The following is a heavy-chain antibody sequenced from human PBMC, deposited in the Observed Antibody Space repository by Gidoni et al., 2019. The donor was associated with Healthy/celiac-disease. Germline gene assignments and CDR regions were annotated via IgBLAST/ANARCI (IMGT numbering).Heavy chain of an antibody. V-gene: IGHV4-4*02. D-gene: IGHD3-10*01. Sequence: QVQLQESGPGLVKPSGTLSLTCAVSGGSISSSNWWSWVRQPPGKGLEWIGEIYHSGSTNYNPSLKSRVTISVDKSKNQFSLKLSSVTAADTAVYYCAGSHYYGSGSYYTPPLDYWGQGTLVTVSS. CDR2: IYHSGST. J-gene: IGHJ4*02. CDR3: AGSHYYGSGSYYTPPLDY. CDR1: GGSISSSNW.